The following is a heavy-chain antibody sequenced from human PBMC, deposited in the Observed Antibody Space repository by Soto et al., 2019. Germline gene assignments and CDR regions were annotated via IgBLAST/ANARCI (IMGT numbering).Heavy chain of an antibody. V-gene: IGHV4-31*03. CDR2: IYYSGST. Sequence: QVQLQESGPGLVKPSQTLSLTCTVSGDSISSGGYYWSWIRQHPGKGLEWIGYIYYSGSTYYNPSLKSRVTISLDTSTNQFSLKLSSVTAADTAVYYCARYHRITIDYWGQGTLVTVSS. CDR3: ARYHRITIDY. CDR1: GDSISSGGYY. D-gene: IGHD3-10*01. J-gene: IGHJ4*02.